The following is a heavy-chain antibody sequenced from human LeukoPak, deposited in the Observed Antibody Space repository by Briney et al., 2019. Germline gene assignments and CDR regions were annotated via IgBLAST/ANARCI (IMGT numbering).Heavy chain of an antibody. CDR1: GYTFTGYC. J-gene: IGHJ4*02. V-gene: IGHV1-2*02. CDR2: INPNSGGT. D-gene: IGHD3-9*01. Sequence: ASVKVSCKASGYTFTGYCMHWVRQAPGPGLEGLGWINPNSGGTNYVQKFQRRVTMTRDTSLSTAYMELSRLRSDDTAVYYCARARFNYGILPRNYNEPPDYWGEGTLVTVSS. CDR3: ARARFNYGILPRNYNEPPDY.